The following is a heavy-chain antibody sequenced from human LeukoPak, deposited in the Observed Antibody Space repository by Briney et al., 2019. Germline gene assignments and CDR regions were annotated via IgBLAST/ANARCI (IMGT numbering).Heavy chain of an antibody. CDR1: GGSISSGGYY. Sequence: SQTLSLTCTVSGGSISSGGYYWSWIRQHPGKGLEWIGCIYYSGSTCYNPSLKSRVTISVDTSKNQFSLKLSSVTAADTAVYYCARAGSGYEYYFDYWGQGTLVTVSS. CDR2: IYYSGST. V-gene: IGHV4-31*03. D-gene: IGHD5-12*01. CDR3: ARAGSGYEYYFDY. J-gene: IGHJ4*02.